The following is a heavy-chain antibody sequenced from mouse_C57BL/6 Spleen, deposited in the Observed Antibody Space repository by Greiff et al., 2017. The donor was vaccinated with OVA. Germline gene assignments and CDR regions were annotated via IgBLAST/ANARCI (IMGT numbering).Heavy chain of an antibody. Sequence: QVQLQQSGPELVKPGASVKISCKASGYSFTSYYIHWVKQRPGQGLEWIGWIYPGSGNTKYNEKFKGKATLTADTSSSTAYMQLSSLTSEDSAVYYCARRTYYEAWFAYWGQGTLVTVSA. J-gene: IGHJ3*01. V-gene: IGHV1-66*01. CDR3: ARRTYYEAWFAY. D-gene: IGHD1-1*01. CDR2: IYPGSGNT. CDR1: GYSFTSYY.